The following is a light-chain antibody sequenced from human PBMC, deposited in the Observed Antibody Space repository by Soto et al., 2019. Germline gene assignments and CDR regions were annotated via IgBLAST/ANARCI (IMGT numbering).Light chain of an antibody. CDR2: GAS. Sequence: EIVLTQSPGTLSLSPGERATLSCRASQTISSSYLAWYQQKPGQAPRLLIYGASSRATGIPDRFSASGSGTDFILTISRLETEDSAVYYCQQYVSSPRTFGQGTKLDIK. CDR3: QQYVSSPRT. J-gene: IGKJ1*01. V-gene: IGKV3-20*01. CDR1: QTISSSY.